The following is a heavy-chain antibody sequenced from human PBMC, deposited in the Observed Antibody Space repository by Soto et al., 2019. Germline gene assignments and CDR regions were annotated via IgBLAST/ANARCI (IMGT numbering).Heavy chain of an antibody. Sequence: GGSLRLSCAASGFTFSNAWMSWVRQAPGKGLEWVGRIKSKTDGGTTDYAAPVKGRFTISRDDSKNTLYLQMNSLKTEDTAVYYCTTGLSGVVPAAGTAANYWGQGTLVTVSS. CDR3: TTGLSGVVPAAGTAANY. J-gene: IGHJ4*02. CDR1: GFTFSNAW. CDR2: IKSKTDGGTT. V-gene: IGHV3-15*01. D-gene: IGHD2-2*01.